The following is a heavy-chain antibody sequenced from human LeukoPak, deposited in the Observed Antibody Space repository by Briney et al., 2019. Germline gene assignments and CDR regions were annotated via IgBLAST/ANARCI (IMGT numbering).Heavy chain of an antibody. CDR2: ISGSGGST. CDR1: GFTFSSYG. D-gene: IGHD3-10*01. V-gene: IGHV3-23*01. J-gene: IGHJ6*03. CDR3: AKEITKGYYYYYMDV. Sequence: RGSLRLSCAASGFTFSSYGMSWVRQAPGKGLEWVSAISGSGGSTYYADSVKGRFTISRDNSKNTLYLQMNSLRAEDTAVYYCAKEITKGYYYYYMDVWGKGTTVTISS.